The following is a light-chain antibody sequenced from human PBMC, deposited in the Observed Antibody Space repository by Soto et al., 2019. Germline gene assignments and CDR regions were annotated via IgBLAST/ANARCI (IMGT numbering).Light chain of an antibody. CDR3: MQGAHWPRT. V-gene: IGKV2-30*01. CDR2: RVS. CDR1: QSLLYSDGNTY. Sequence: DVVMTQSPLSLPVTLGQPASISCRSSQSLLYSDGNTYLTWFQQRPGQSPRRLIYRVSVRDSGVQVRFSGSGSGADFTLKISRVEAEDVGVYYCMQGAHWPRTFGQGTKVEIK. J-gene: IGKJ1*01.